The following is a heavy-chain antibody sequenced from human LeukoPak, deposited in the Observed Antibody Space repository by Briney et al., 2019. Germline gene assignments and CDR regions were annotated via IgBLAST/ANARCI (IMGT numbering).Heavy chain of an antibody. J-gene: IGHJ3*02. Sequence: ASVKVSCKASGYTFTGYYMHWVRQAPGQGLEWMGWINPNSGGTNYAQKFQGRVTMTRDTSIGTAYMELSRLRSDDTTVYYCARDLDGDDAFDIWGQGTMVTVSS. D-gene: IGHD3-10*01. CDR1: GYTFTGYY. CDR3: ARDLDGDDAFDI. V-gene: IGHV1-2*02. CDR2: INPNSGGT.